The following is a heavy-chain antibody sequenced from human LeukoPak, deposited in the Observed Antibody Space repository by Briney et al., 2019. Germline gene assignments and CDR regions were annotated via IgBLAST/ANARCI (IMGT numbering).Heavy chain of an antibody. Sequence: SETLSLTCTVSGGSISSYYWSWIRQPPGKGLEWIGYIYYSGSTNYNPSLKSRVTISVDTSKNQFSLKLSSVTAADTAVYYCARDRFSSSWYHRGLGWFDPWGQGTLVTVSS. V-gene: IGHV4-59*01. J-gene: IGHJ5*02. CDR3: ARDRFSSSWYHRGLGWFDP. D-gene: IGHD6-13*01. CDR1: GGSISSYY. CDR2: IYYSGST.